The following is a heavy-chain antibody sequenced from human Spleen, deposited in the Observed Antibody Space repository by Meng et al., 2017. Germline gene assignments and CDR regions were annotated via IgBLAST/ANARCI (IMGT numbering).Heavy chain of an antibody. CDR3: AQSWGGGGVDY. CDR2: ISYDGTNK. CDR1: GFTFSSLG. D-gene: IGHD2-21*01. J-gene: IGHJ4*02. Sequence: QVHLVESGGGVVQPGRSLSLSCAASGFTFSSLGMHWVRQAPGKGLEWVAVISYDGTNKFYADSMKGRSTISRDNAKNTLYLQMNSLTAEDTAVYYCAQSWGGGGVDYWGQGTLVTVSS. V-gene: IGHV3-33*05.